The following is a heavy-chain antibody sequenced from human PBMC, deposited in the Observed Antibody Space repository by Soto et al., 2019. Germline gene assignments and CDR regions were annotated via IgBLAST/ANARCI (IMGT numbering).Heavy chain of an antibody. V-gene: IGHV3-53*02. Sequence: EVQLVETGGGLIQPGGSLRLSCAASGLTVSSNYMNWVRQAPGKGLEWVSVLYSGGSTHYAGSVKGRFIISRDNSKNTLYLQMNSLSVEDTAVYYCARERPGDEGDGFDIWGHVTMVTVSS. J-gene: IGHJ3*02. CDR1: GLTVSSNY. CDR3: ARERPGDEGDGFDI. CDR2: LYSGGST. D-gene: IGHD3-10*01.